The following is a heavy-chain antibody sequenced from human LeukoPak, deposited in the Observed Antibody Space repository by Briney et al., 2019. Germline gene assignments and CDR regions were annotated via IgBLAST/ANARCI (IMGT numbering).Heavy chain of an antibody. J-gene: IGHJ3*02. V-gene: IGHV3-74*01. CDR1: GFTFSSYW. CDR3: ARRNYNYDSSGYYSRPFDASDI. Sequence: GGSLRLSCAASGFTFSSYWMHWVRQVPGKGLVWVSRINGDGSSTTYADSVKGRFTISRDNAKNTLYLQMNSLRAEDTAVYYCARRNYNYDSSGYYSRPFDASDIWGQGTMVTVSS. D-gene: IGHD3-22*01. CDR2: INGDGSST.